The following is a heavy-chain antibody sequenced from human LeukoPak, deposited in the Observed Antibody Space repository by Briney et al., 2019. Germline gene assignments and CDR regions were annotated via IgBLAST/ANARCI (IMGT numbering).Heavy chain of an antibody. CDR1: GYTFTSYG. CDR3: ARGWGRQWLGWVQSLDP. CDR2: ISAYNGNT. V-gene: IGHV1-18*01. D-gene: IGHD6-19*01. J-gene: IGHJ5*02. Sequence: ASVKVSCKAFGYTFTSYGISWVRQAPGQGLEWMGWISAYNGNTNYAQKLQGRVTMTTDTSTSTAYMELRSLRSDDTAVYYCARGWGRQWLGWVQSLDPWGQGTLVTVSS.